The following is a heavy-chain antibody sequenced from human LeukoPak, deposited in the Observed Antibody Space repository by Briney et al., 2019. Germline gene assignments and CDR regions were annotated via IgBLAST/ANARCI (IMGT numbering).Heavy chain of an antibody. D-gene: IGHD4-23*01. Sequence: GGSLRLAWAASGFTFDDYAMHWVRQAPGKGLEWVSGISWNSGSIGYADSVKGRFTISRDNAKNSLYLQMNSLRAEDTALYYCAKDIDYGGNSGPNFDYWGQGTLVTVSS. CDR3: AKDIDYGGNSGPNFDY. V-gene: IGHV3-9*01. CDR2: ISWNSGSI. J-gene: IGHJ4*02. CDR1: GFTFDDYA.